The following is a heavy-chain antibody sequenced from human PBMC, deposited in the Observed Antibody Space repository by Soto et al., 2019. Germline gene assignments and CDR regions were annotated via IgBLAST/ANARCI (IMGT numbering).Heavy chain of an antibody. CDR1: GGTFSSYA. CDR2: IIPIFGTA. V-gene: IGHV1-69*12. D-gene: IGHD2-21*02. Sequence: QVQLVQSGAEVKKPGSSVKVSCKASGGTFSSYAISWVRQAPGQGLEWMGGIIPIFGTANYAQKFQGRVTITADESTSTAYRELSSLRSEDTAVYYCARTHQLVVTAKDRHWYFDLWGRGTLVTVSS. J-gene: IGHJ2*01. CDR3: ARTHQLVVTAKDRHWYFDL.